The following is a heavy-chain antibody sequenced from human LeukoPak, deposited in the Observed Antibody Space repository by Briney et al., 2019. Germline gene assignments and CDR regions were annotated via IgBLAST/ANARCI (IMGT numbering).Heavy chain of an antibody. V-gene: IGHV3-74*01. CDR1: GFTFSNYW. CDR3: TRGDLVGVTGRAYQH. J-gene: IGHJ1*01. D-gene: IGHD1-26*01. Sequence: GGSLRLSCAASGFTFSNYWMHWVRQVPGKGLMWVSRIKTDGSSTSYADSVKGRFTISRDNAKNTLYLQMNSLRVEDTAVYYCTRGDLVGVTGRAYQHGGQGTLATVSS. CDR2: IKTDGSST.